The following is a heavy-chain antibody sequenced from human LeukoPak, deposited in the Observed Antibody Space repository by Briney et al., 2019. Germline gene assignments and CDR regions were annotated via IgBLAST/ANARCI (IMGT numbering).Heavy chain of an antibody. V-gene: IGHV4-61*01. D-gene: IGHD3-3*01. J-gene: IGHJ5*02. CDR3: ARRSGYSPNWFDP. Sequence: SETLSLTCTVSGGSVSSGNYYWSWIRQPPGKGLEWIGYIYYSGSTNYNPSLKSRVTMSVDTSKNQFSLKLTSVTAADMAVYYCARRSGYSPNWFDPWGQGTLVTVSS. CDR2: IYYSGST. CDR1: GGSVSSGNYY.